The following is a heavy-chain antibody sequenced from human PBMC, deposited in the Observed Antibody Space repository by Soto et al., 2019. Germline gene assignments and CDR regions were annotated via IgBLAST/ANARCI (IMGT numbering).Heavy chain of an antibody. CDR2: ISYDASNK. CDR1: GFTFSNYG. D-gene: IGHD5-18*01. J-gene: IGHJ4*02. Sequence: QVQLVESGGGVVQPGRSLRLSCAASGFTFSNYGMHWVRQAPGKGLEWVTVISYDASNKYYADSVRGRFTISRDDSKNTLYLQMNSLRAEDTAVYYCAKDLTYNYGTLGYWGQGTLVAVSS. CDR3: AKDLTYNYGTLGY. V-gene: IGHV3-30*18.